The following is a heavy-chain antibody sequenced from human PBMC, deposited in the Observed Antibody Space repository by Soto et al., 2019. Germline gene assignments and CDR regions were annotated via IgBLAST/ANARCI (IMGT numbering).Heavy chain of an antibody. D-gene: IGHD3-10*01. CDR3: ATHQGYYGSGSYCFDY. J-gene: IGHJ4*02. CDR2: IYYSGST. CDR1: GGSISRSSYY. Sequence: SETLSLTCTVSGGSISRSSYYWGWIRQPPGKGLEWIGSIYYSGSTYYNPSLKSRVTISVDTSKNQFSLKLSSMTAADAAVYYCATHQGYYGSGSYCFDYWGMGTQVTVSS. V-gene: IGHV4-39*01.